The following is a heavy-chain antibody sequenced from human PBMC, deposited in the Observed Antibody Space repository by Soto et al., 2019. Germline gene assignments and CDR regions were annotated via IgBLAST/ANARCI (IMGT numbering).Heavy chain of an antibody. J-gene: IGHJ4*02. CDR2: ISSNGDGT. D-gene: IGHD6-6*01. CDR3: VKTGRFGQLVPSDH. CDR1: GFTFSSYV. Sequence: QPGGSLRLSCSASGFTFSSYVMFWVRQAPGKGLQYVSLISSNGDGTHYADSVKGRFTISRDNSKSTLFLQMTSLRTDDTAVYYCVKTGRFGQLVPSDHWGQGTLVTVSS. V-gene: IGHV3-64D*06.